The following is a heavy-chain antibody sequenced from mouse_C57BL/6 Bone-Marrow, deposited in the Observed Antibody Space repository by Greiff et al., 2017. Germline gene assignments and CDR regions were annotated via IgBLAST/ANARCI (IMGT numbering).Heavy chain of an antibody. CDR2: INPGSGGT. CDR3: ARGGFDY. CDR1: GYAFTNYL. V-gene: IGHV1-54*01. J-gene: IGHJ2*01. Sequence: VQLQQSGAELIRPGTSVKVSCKASGYAFTNYLIEWVKQRPGQGLEWIGVINPGSGGTNYNEKFKGKATLTADKSSSTAYMQLSSLTSEDSAVYFCARGGFDYWGQGTTLTVSS.